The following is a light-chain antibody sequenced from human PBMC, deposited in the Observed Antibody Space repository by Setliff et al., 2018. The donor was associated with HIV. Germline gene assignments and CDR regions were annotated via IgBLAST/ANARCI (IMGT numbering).Light chain of an antibody. V-gene: IGLV2-14*01. CDR2: DVS. J-gene: IGLJ1*01. CDR1: TRDVGGYDY. Sequence: QSVLTQPASVSGSPGQSIAISCTGATRDVGGYDYVSWVQQHPGKAPKLMIYDVSKRPSWVSTRFSGSKSDNTASLTISGPHAEDEAEYFCSSYTSISTDVFGTGTKVTVL. CDR3: SSYTSISTDV.